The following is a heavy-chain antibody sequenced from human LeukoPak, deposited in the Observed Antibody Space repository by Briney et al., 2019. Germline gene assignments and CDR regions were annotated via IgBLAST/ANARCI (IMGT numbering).Heavy chain of an antibody. CDR3: AXXXXXXXXXXXXYXXY. V-gene: IGHV1-2*02. J-gene: IGHJ4*02. Sequence: XVRQAPGQGXXXXGWINPNSGGTNYAQKFQGRVTMTRDTXXSTXYMELSRLRSDDTAVYYCAXXXXXXXXXXXXYXXYWXQGXXXXVSS. CDR2: INPNSGGT.